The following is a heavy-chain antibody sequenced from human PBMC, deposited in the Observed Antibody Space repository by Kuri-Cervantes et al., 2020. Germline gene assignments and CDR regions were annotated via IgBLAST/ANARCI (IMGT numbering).Heavy chain of an antibody. CDR1: GGSISSYY. CDR2: IYTSGST. D-gene: IGHD2-15*01. CDR3: ARFRLGYCSGGSCYSWWTRLYNWFDP. J-gene: IGHJ5*02. Sequence: ESLRLSCTVSGGSISSYYWSWIRQPAGKGLEWIGRIYTSGSTNYNPSLKSRVTISVDTSKNQFSLKLSSVTAADTAVYYCARFRLGYCSGGSCYSWWTRLYNWFDPWGQGTLVTVSS. V-gene: IGHV4-4*07.